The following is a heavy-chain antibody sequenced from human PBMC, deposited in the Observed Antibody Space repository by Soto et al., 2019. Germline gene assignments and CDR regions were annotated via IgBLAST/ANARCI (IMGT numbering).Heavy chain of an antibody. CDR2: IIPIFGTA. V-gene: IGHV1-69*01. CDR1: GGTFSSYA. CDR3: AIDFYYYDCSGLDY. D-gene: IGHD3-22*01. Sequence: QVQLVQSGAEVKKPGSSVKVSCKASGGTFSSYAISWVRQAPGQGLEWMGGIIPIFGTANYAQTFLGIVTIIADESTRTAYMVLSSLISEDPFVYYCAIDFYYYDCSGLDYWGEGTVVSVS. J-gene: IGHJ4*01.